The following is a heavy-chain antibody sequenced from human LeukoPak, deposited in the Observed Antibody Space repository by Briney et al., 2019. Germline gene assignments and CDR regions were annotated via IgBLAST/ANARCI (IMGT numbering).Heavy chain of an antibody. D-gene: IGHD6-19*01. V-gene: IGHV3-7*04. J-gene: IGHJ3*01. CDR1: GFTFSSNW. CDR2: IKQDGSEN. Sequence: GGSLRLSCEVSGFTFSSNWMSWVRQAPGKGLEWVANIKQDGSENYYVDSVKGRFTISRDNARNPLYLQMNSLRAEDTAVYYCARISGGWSRGAFDVWGQGTMVTVSS. CDR3: ARISGGWSRGAFDV.